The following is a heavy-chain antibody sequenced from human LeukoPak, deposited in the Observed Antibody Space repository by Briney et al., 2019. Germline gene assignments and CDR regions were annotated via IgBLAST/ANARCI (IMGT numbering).Heavy chain of an antibody. D-gene: IGHD1-7*01. J-gene: IGHJ4*02. CDR1: GFSFSSYA. CDR3: AKNAEREKHFTPKRYKWNSYFDY. V-gene: IGHV3-23*01. Sequence: GGSLRLSCAASGFSFSSYAMSWVRQAPGKGLEWVSVMSGSGGSTYYADSVKGRFTISRDNSKNTLYLQMNSLRAEDTAVYYCAKNAEREKHFTPKRYKWNSYFDYWGQGTLVTVSS. CDR2: MSGSGGST.